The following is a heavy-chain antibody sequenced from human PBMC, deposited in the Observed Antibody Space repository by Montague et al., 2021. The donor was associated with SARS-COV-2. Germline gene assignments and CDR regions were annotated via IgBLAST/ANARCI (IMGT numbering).Heavy chain of an antibody. CDR3: ARAPTIFGVVITNFDY. J-gene: IGHJ4*02. D-gene: IGHD3-3*01. CDR2: IYYSGST. CDR1: GGSISSGGYY. Sequence: TLSLTCTVSGGSISSGGYYWSWIRQHPGKGLEWIGYIYYSGSTYRNPSLKSRVTISVDTSKNQFSLKLSSVTAADTAVYYCARAPTIFGVVITNFDYWGQGTLVTVSS. V-gene: IGHV4-31*03.